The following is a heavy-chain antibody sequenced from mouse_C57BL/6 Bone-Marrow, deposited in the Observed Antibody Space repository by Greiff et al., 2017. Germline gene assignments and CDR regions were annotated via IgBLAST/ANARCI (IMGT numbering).Heavy chain of an antibody. V-gene: IGHV14-4*01. CDR2: IDPENGDT. Sequence: VHVKQSGAELVRPGASVKLSCTASGFNIKDDYMHWVKLRPEQGLEWIGWIDPENGDTEYASKFQGKATITVDTSSNTAYLQLSSLTSEDTAVYYCTRIAYWGQGTLVTVSA. J-gene: IGHJ3*01. CDR3: TRIAY. CDR1: GFNIKDDY.